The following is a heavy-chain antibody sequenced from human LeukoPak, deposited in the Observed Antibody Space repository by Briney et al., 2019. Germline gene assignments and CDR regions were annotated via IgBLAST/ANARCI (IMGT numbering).Heavy chain of an antibody. CDR3: GRDLGDYYFDY. CDR2: ISKDGSKT. Sequence: PGGSLRLSCAASEFTFSTFAMHWVRQAPGKGLEWVAAISKDGSKTYNADPVKGRFTISRDNSKNTLYLQMNSLRIEDTAVYYCGRDLGDYYFDYWGQGTLVTVSS. D-gene: IGHD2-21*01. V-gene: IGHV3-30-3*01. CDR1: EFTFSTFA. J-gene: IGHJ4*02.